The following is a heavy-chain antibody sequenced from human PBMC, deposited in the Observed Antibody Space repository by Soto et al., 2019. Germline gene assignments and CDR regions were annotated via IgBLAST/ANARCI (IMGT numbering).Heavy chain of an antibody. J-gene: IGHJ6*03. CDR2: TNPSGGST. V-gene: IGHV1-46*03. CDR3: ARGHCSSTSCYVNYYYYYMDV. CDR1: GYTFTSYY. D-gene: IGHD2-2*01. Sequence: ASVKVSCKASGYTFTSYYMHWVRQAPGQGLEWMGITNPSGGSTSYAQKLQGRVTMTRDTSTSTVYMELSSLRSEDTAVYYCARGHCSSTSCYVNYYYYYMDVWGKGTTVTV.